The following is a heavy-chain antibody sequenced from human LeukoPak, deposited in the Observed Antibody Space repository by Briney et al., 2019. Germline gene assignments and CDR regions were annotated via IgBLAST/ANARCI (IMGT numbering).Heavy chain of an antibody. CDR3: AKSRVTAFDY. CDR1: GFTFSTYA. CDR2: ISGSGGST. V-gene: IGHV3-23*01. Sequence: GGSLRLSCAASGFTFSTYAVNWVRQAPGKGLEWVSAISGSGGSTYYADSVKGRFTISRDNSKNTLYLQMNSLRAEDTAVYYCAKSRVTAFDYWGQGTLVTVSS. J-gene: IGHJ4*02. D-gene: IGHD2-21*02.